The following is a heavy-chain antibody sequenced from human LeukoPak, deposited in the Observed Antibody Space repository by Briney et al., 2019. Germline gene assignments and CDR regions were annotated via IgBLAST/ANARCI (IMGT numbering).Heavy chain of an antibody. CDR1: GGSISSSSYY. CDR2: IYYSGST. J-gene: IGHJ3*02. V-gene: IGHV4-39*07. Sequence: SETLSLTCTVSGGSISSSSYYWGWIRQPPGKGLEWIGSIYYSGSTYYNPSLESRVTISVDTSKNQFSLKLSSVTAADTAVYYCARDPEGSGSYAAFDIWGQGTMVTVSS. D-gene: IGHD3-10*01. CDR3: ARDPEGSGSYAAFDI.